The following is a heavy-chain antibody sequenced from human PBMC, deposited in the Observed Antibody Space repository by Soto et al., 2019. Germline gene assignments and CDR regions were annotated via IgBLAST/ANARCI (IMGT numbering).Heavy chain of an antibody. CDR2: IGVYNGAT. D-gene: IGHD2-2*01. CDR1: GYTFTSSG. Sequence: QAQLVQSGAEVKKPGASVRVSCKASGYTFTSSGVAWVRQAPGQGLEWMGWIGVYNGATSYAPKLQGRVTVTADTSTGTAYMEGKSVTFDDTSMYYCERDFAYAHYALWGQGTLVTVSS. CDR3: ERDFAYAHYAL. V-gene: IGHV1-18*01. J-gene: IGHJ4*02.